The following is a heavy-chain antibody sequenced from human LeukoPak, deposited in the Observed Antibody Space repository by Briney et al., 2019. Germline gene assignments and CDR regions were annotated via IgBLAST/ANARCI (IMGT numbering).Heavy chain of an antibody. CDR3: ARENPSGYYNRPIDY. J-gene: IGHJ4*02. CDR2: IYYSGSI. CDR1: GASISSYY. V-gene: IGHV4-59*01. D-gene: IGHD3-22*01. Sequence: SETLSLTCTVSGASISSYYWSWIRQPPGKGLEWIGDIYYSGSIKYNPSLKSRVTMSVDTSKNQFSLKLSSVTAADTAIYHCARENPSGYYNRPIDYWGQGTLVTVSS.